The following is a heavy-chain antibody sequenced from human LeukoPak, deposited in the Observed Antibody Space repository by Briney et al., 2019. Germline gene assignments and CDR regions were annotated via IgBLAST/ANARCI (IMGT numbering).Heavy chain of an antibody. D-gene: IGHD3-22*01. V-gene: IGHV1-69*02. CDR3: ASGRYYYDSSGYSDY. J-gene: IGHJ4*02. CDR2: IIPILGIA. CDR1: GGTFSSYT. Sequence: SVKVSCKASGGTFSSYTISWVRQAPGQGLEWMGRIIPILGIANYAQKFQGRVTITADKSTSTAYMELSSLRSEGTAVYYCASGRYYYDSSGYSDYWGQGTLVTVSS.